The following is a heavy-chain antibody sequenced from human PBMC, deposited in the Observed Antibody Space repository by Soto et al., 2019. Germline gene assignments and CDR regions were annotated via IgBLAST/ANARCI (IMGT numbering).Heavy chain of an antibody. CDR3: ARGRYSSSSFDY. D-gene: IGHD6-6*01. CDR1: GGSFSGYY. CDR2: INHSGST. J-gene: IGHJ4*02. Sequence: SETLSLTCAVYGGSFSGYYWSWIRQPPGKGLEWIGEINHSGSTNYNPSLKSRVTISVDTSKNQFSLKLSSVTAADTAVYYCARGRYSSSSFDYWGQGTLVTVSS. V-gene: IGHV4-34*01.